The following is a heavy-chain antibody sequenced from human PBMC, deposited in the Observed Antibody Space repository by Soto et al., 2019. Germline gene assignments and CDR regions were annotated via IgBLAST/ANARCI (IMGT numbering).Heavy chain of an antibody. CDR3: ARGPTGWYGYDY. V-gene: IGHV3-74*01. Sequence: GSLRLSCAASGFTFSSSWMHWVRQAPGKGLVWVSRINSGASTTNYADSVKGRFTISRDNAKNTLYLQMDSLTAEDTAVYYCARGPTGWYGYDYWGQGTLVTVSS. CDR1: GFTFSSSW. J-gene: IGHJ4*02. CDR2: INSGASTT. D-gene: IGHD6-19*01.